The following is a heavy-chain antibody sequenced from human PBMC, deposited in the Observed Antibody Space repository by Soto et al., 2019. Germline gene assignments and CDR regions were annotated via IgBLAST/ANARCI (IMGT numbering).Heavy chain of an antibody. V-gene: IGHV1-18*01. CDR2: ISAKNGNT. J-gene: IGHJ4*02. CDR1: GYTFSDYG. Sequence: ASVKVSCKTSGYTFSDYGISWVRQAPGQGLEWMGWISAKNGNTNFAQKFRGRVTMITDTSTNTVYMELRNLRLDDTAAYYCAREPPETPPDYWGQGTLVTVSS. CDR3: AREPPETPPDY.